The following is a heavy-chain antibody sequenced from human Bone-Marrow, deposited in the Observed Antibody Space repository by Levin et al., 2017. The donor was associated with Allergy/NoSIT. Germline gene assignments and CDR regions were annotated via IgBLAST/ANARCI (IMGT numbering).Heavy chain of an antibody. J-gene: IGHJ4*02. CDR3: AREDRLLGAASSEGGFGQDYYFDT. D-gene: IGHD2-15*01. CDR2: IYYSGNT. CDR1: GGSISSDTNY. V-gene: IGHV4-31*03. Sequence: KSSETLSLTCTVSGGSISSDTNYWTWIRQPPGKGLEWIGYIYYSGNTYYNPSLKSRVTMSVDTSRNRFSLKLTSVTAADTAVYYCAREDRLLGAASSEGGFGQDYYFDTWGQGALVTVSS.